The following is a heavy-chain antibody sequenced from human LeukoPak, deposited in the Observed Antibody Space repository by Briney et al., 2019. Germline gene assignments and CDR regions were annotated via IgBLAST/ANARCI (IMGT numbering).Heavy chain of an antibody. CDR1: GYTFTGYY. Sequence: ASVKVPCKASGYTFTGYYMHWVRQAPGQGLEWMGIINPSGGSTSYAQKFQGRVTMTRDTSTSTVYMELSSLRSEDTAVYYCARSIVYYYDSSGYYSLDYWGQGTLVTVSS. CDR2: INPSGGST. V-gene: IGHV1-46*01. CDR3: ARSIVYYYDSSGYYSLDY. J-gene: IGHJ4*02. D-gene: IGHD3-22*01.